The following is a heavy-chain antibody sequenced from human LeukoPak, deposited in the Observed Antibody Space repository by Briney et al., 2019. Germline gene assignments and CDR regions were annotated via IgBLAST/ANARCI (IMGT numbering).Heavy chain of an antibody. CDR2: IYPGDSDT. J-gene: IGHJ4*02. D-gene: IGHD4-11*01. Sequence: GESLKISCKGSGYSFTSYWIGWVRQMPGKGLEWVGIIYPGDSDTRYSPSFQGQVTISADKSISTAYLQRSSLKASDTAMYYCARPSASNYVGYFDYWGQGTLVTVSS. CDR1: GYSFTSYW. V-gene: IGHV5-51*01. CDR3: ARPSASNYVGYFDY.